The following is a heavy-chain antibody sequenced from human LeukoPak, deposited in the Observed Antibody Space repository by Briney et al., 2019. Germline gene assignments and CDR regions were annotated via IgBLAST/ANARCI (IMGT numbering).Heavy chain of an antibody. CDR3: VRGTGY. V-gene: IGHV3-64D*06. J-gene: IGHJ4*02. CDR2: ISSNGDNT. Sequence: QPGGSLRLSCSVPGFTFSTYVMHWVRQAPGKGLEYVSAISSNGDNTYYADSVKGRFTISRDNSKNTLYLQMSSLRADDTAAYYCVRGTGYWGQGTLVTVSS. CDR1: GFTFSTYV.